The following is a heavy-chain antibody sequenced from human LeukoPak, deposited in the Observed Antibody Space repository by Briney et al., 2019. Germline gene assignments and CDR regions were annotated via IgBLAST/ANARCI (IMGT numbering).Heavy chain of an antibody. CDR2: MFYSGNT. CDR1: GGSISSSNYY. D-gene: IGHD3-16*02. CDR3: ARTLGWASSRYPFDG. V-gene: IGHV4-39*01. Sequence: SETLSLTCTVSGGSISSSNYYWGWIRQPPGKGLEWIGSMFYSGNTDYNPSLKSRVTISVDTSKNQFSLKVNSVTAADTAVYYCARTLGWASSRYPFDGWGQGTLVTVSS. J-gene: IGHJ4*02.